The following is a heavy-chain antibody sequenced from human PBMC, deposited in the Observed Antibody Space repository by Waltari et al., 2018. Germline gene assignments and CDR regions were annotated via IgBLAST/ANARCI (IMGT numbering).Heavy chain of an antibody. V-gene: IGHV4-39*01. CDR1: GDSINSANYY. D-gene: IGHD3-3*01. CDR3: ASYDIWNGYYLDW. CDR2: IYYRGTT. Sequence: QLQLQESGPGLVNPSETLSLTCTVSGDSINSANYYWAWIRRPPGKGLEWIGSIYYRGTTYSSPSLNSRVTISIDTSRKQFSLKLTSVTAADTATYYWASYDIWNGYYLDWWGQGTLVTVSS. J-gene: IGHJ4*02.